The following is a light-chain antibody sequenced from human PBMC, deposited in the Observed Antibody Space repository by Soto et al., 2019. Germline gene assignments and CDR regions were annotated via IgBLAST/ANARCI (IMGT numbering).Light chain of an antibody. Sequence: QLVLTQSPSASASLGASVKLTCTLSSGHSSYTIVWHQQQPDKGPRYLMNLDSDGSHYKGDGIPDRFSGSSSGAERYLTISSLRSEDEADYYCKTRAPGPDWVFGGGTKLTVL. CDR1: SGHSSYT. CDR2: LDSDGSH. J-gene: IGLJ3*02. V-gene: IGLV4-69*01. CDR3: KTRAPGPDWV.